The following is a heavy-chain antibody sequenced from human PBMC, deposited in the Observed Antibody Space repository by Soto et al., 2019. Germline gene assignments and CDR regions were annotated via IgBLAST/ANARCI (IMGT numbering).Heavy chain of an antibody. Sequence: ASVKVSCKASGYTFTSYGISWVRQAPGQGLEWMGWISAYNGNTNYAQKLQGRVTMTTDTSTSTAYMELRSLRSDDTAVYYCARDQRDDIVATIKIFTIYYSGMDVWGQGNTVTVSS. D-gene: IGHD5-12*01. CDR1: GYTFTSYG. CDR3: ARDQRDDIVATIKIFTIYYSGMDV. J-gene: IGHJ6*02. CDR2: ISAYNGNT. V-gene: IGHV1-18*04.